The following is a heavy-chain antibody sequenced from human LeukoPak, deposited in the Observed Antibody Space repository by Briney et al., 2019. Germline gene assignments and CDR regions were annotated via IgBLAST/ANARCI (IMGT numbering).Heavy chain of an antibody. D-gene: IGHD6-19*01. Sequence: GAPRLSCAASGFTFSNAWMSWVRQAPGKGLEWVGRIKSKTDGGTTDYAAPVKGRFTISRDDSKNTLYLQMNSLKTEDTAVYYCTTELAVAAADYWGQGTLVTVSS. J-gene: IGHJ4*02. CDR1: GFTFSNAW. V-gene: IGHV3-15*01. CDR3: TTELAVAAADY. CDR2: IKSKTDGGTT.